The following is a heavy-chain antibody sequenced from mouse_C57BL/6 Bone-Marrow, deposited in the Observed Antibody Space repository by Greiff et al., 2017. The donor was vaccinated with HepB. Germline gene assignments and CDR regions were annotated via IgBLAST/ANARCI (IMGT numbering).Heavy chain of an antibody. J-gene: IGHJ1*03. Sequence: EVKLMESGGGLVKPGGSLKLSCAASGFTFSSYTMSWVRQTPEKRLEWVATISGGGGNTYYPDSVKGRFTISRDNAKNTLYLQMSSLRSEDTALYYCARDWDGYFDVWGTGTTVTVSS. D-gene: IGHD4-1*01. CDR2: ISGGGGNT. V-gene: IGHV5-9*01. CDR3: ARDWDGYFDV. CDR1: GFTFSSYT.